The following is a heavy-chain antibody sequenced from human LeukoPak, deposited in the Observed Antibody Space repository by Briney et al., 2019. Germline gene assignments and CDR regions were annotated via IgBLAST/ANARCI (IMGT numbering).Heavy chain of an antibody. CDR1: GYTFTSYG. D-gene: IGHD3-3*01. CDR2: ISAYNGNT. V-gene: IGHV1-18*01. CDR3: AREAIRFLEWLSEDTYYYYMDV. Sequence: GASVKVSCKASGYTFTSYGISWVRQAPGQGLEWMGWISAYNGNTNYAQKLQGRVTMTTDTSTSTAYMELRSLRSDDTAVYYCAREAIRFLEWLSEDTYYYYMDVWGKGTTVTVSS. J-gene: IGHJ6*03.